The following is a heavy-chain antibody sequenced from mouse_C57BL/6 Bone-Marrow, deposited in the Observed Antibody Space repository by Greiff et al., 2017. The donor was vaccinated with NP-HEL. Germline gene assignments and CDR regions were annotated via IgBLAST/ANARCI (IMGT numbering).Heavy chain of an antibody. V-gene: IGHV1-63*01. J-gene: IGHJ2*01. CDR3: ARGDYYFDY. CDR2: IYPGGGYT. Sequence: QVQLKESGAELVRPGTSVKMSCKASGYTFTNYWIGWAKQRPGHGLEWIGDIYPGGGYTNYNEKFKGKATLTADKSSSTAYMQFSSLTSEDSAIYYCARGDYYFDYWGQGTTLTVSS. CDR1: GYTFTNYW. D-gene: IGHD2-13*01.